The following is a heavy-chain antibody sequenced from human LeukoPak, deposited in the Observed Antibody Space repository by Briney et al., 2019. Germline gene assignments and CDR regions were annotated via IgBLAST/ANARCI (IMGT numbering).Heavy chain of an antibody. CDR2: INPNSGGT. Sequence: ASVKVSCKVSGYTFTGYYMHWVRQAPGQGLEWMGWINPNSGGTNYAQKFQGRVTMTRDTSISTAYMELSRLRSDDTAVYYCARDLRYFDWFPENYYYYYGMDVWGQGTTVTVSS. V-gene: IGHV1-2*02. CDR1: GYTFTGYY. CDR3: ARDLRYFDWFPENYYYYYGMDV. J-gene: IGHJ6*02. D-gene: IGHD3-9*01.